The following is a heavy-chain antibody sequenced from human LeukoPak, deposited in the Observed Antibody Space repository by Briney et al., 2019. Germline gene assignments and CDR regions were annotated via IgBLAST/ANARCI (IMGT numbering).Heavy chain of an antibody. V-gene: IGHV4-61*02. J-gene: IGHJ4*02. CDR2: IYTSGST. D-gene: IGHD3-9*01. Sequence: SETLSLTCTVSGGSISSGSYYWSWIRQPAGKGLEWIGRIYTSGSTNYNPSLKSRVTISVDTSKNQFSLKLSSVTAADTAVYYCASEPRVLRYFDWLSSGFDYWGQGTLVTVSS. CDR1: GGSISSGSYY. CDR3: ASEPRVLRYFDWLSSGFDY.